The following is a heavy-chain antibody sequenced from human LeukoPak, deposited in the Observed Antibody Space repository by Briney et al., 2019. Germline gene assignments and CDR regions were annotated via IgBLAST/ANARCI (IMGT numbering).Heavy chain of an antibody. D-gene: IGHD2-21*02. CDR1: GGTFSSYA. J-gene: IGHJ6*03. CDR2: IIPIFGTA. V-gene: IGHV1-69*01. CDR3: ARDRAHIVVVTAILGYYYYYMDV. Sequence: VKVSCKASGGTFSSYAISWVRQAPGQGLEWMGGIIPIFGTANYAQKFQGRVTITADESTSTAYMELRSLRSDDTAVYYCARDRAHIVVVTAILGYYYYYMDVWGKGTTVTVSS.